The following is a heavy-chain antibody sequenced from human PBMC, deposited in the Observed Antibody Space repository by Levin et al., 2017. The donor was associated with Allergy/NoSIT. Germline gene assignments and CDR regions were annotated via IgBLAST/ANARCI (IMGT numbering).Heavy chain of an antibody. J-gene: IGHJ4*02. D-gene: IGHD2-15*01. V-gene: IGHV3-23*01. CDR2: ISGSGGST. CDR1: GFTFSSYA. CDR3: AKDIRVVVAATPVFYY. Sequence: GGSLRLSCAASGFTFSSYAMSWVRQAPGKGLEWVSAISGSGGSTYYADSVKGRFTISRDNSKNTLYLQMNSLRAEDTAVYYCAKDIRVVVAATPVFYYWGQGTLVTVSS.